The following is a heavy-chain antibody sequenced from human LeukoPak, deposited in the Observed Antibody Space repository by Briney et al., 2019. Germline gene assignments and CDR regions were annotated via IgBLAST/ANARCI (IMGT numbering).Heavy chain of an antibody. CDR3: ARGMGPSGELRRGFDY. CDR1: GFTFSSYG. CDR2: IWYDGSNK. J-gene: IGHJ4*02. Sequence: GRSLRLSCAASGFTFSSYGMHWVRQAPGKGLEWVAVIWYDGSNKYYADSVKGRFTISRDNSKNTLYLQMNSLRAEDTAVYYCARGMGPSGELRRGFDYWGQGTLVTVSS. D-gene: IGHD1-26*01. V-gene: IGHV3-33*08.